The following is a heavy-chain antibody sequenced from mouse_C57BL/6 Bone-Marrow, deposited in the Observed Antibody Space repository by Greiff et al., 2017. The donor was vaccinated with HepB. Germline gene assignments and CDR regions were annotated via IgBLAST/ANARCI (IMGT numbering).Heavy chain of an antibody. D-gene: IGHD1-1*01. V-gene: IGHV5-6*02. CDR2: ISSGGSYT. J-gene: IGHJ4*01. CDR1: GFTFSSYG. CDR3: ANSVVAPYYAMDY. Sequence: DVKLVESGGDLVKPGGSLKLSCAASGFTFSSYGMSWVRQTPDKRLEWVATISSGGSYTYYPDSVKGRFTISRDNAKNTLYLQMSSLKSEDTAMYYCANSVVAPYYAMDYWGQGTSVTVFS.